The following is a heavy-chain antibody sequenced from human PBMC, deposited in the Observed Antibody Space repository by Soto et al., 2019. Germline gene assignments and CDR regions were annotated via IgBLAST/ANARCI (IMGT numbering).Heavy chain of an antibody. J-gene: IGHJ6*02. CDR1: GYTFTGYY. CDR2: INPNSGGT. D-gene: IGHD6-6*01. CDR3: ARDGYSSSSGDYYYGMDV. Sequence: SVKVSCKASGYTFTGYYMHWVRQAPGQGLEWMGWINPNSGGTNYAQKFQGRVTMTRDTSISTAYMELSRLRSDDTAVYYCARDGYSSSSGDYYYGMDVWGQGTTVTVSS. V-gene: IGHV1-2*02.